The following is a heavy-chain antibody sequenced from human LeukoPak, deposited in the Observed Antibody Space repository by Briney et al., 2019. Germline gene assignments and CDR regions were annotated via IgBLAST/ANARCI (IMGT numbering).Heavy chain of an antibody. CDR2: IYYSGST. Sequence: ALSLPCTVSGGSICSGGYYWSWIRQHPGQGLEWIGYIYYSGSTYYNPSLKSRVTISVDTSKNQFSLKLSSVTAADTAVYYCARVTFNYDSSGYFSADAFDIWGQGTMVTVSS. CDR1: GGSICSGGYY. J-gene: IGHJ3*02. V-gene: IGHV4-31*03. D-gene: IGHD3-22*01. CDR3: ARVTFNYDSSGYFSADAFDI.